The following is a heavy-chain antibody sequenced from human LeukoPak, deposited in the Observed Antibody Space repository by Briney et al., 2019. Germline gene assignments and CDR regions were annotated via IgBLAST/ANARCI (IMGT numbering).Heavy chain of an antibody. D-gene: IGHD3-9*01. CDR1: GYTFTSSN. Sequence: ASVKVCCKVSGYTFTSSNINWVRQAPGQGLEWMGWMNPSSGNTAYAQRFQGRVTMTRDTSTNTAFLQLTSLRSEDTAVYYCARGLDVERSSAWSWGPKKFYYNVMDVWGQGTTVTVSS. J-gene: IGHJ6*02. CDR3: ARGLDVERSSAWSWGPKKFYYNVMDV. V-gene: IGHV1-8*01. CDR2: MNPSSGNT.